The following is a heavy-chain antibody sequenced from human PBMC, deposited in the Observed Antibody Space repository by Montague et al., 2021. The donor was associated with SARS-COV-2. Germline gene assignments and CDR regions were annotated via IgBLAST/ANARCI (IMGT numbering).Heavy chain of an antibody. V-gene: IGHV3-30*04. Sequence: SLRLSCAASGFTFSSYAMHWVRQAPGKGLEWVAVISYDGSNKYYADSVKGRFTISRDNSKNTLYLQMNSLRAEDTAVYYCARDLSDSSSWYHLGYYYYGMDVWGQGTTVTVSS. D-gene: IGHD6-13*01. CDR3: ARDLSDSSSWYHLGYYYYGMDV. CDR1: GFTFSSYA. J-gene: IGHJ6*02. CDR2: ISYDGSNK.